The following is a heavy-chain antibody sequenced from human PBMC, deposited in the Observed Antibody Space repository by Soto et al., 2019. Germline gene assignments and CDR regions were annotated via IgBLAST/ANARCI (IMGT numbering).Heavy chain of an antibody. CDR3: ARDLGLYCSGGSCYGDDAFDI. D-gene: IGHD2-15*01. J-gene: IGHJ3*02. CDR2: IIPIFGTA. V-gene: IGHV1-69*06. Sequence: GASVKVSCKASGGTFSSYAIGWVRQAPGQGLEWMGGIIPIFGTANYAQKFQGRVTITADKSTGTAYMELSSLRSEDTAVYYCARDLGLYCSGGSCYGDDAFDIWGQGTMVTVSS. CDR1: GGTFSSYA.